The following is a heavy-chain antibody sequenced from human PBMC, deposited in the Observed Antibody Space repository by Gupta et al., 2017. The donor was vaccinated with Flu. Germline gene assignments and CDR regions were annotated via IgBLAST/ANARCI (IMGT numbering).Heavy chain of an antibody. J-gene: IGHJ5*02. Sequence: QAQLAESGGGVVQPGRSLRLSCAASGFTFSSYGMHWVRQAPGKGLEWVASLSYDGSNKYYADSVKGRFSISRDNSKNTLYLQMSSLRVEDTAVYYCAGGSHYDFWSGLSWFDPWGQGTLVTVSS. CDR3: AGGSHYDFWSGLSWFDP. CDR1: GFTFSSYG. V-gene: IGHV3-30*03. CDR2: LSYDGSNK. D-gene: IGHD3-3*01.